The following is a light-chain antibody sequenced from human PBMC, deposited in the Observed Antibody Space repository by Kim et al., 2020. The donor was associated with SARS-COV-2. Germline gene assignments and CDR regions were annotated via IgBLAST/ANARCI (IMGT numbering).Light chain of an antibody. CDR2: GNS. Sequence: VTLSCTGSSSNIVAGYDVPWYQQLPGTAPKLLIYGNSNRPSGVPDRFSGSKSGTSASLAITGLQAEDEADYYCQSYDSSLSGPWVFGGGTQLTVL. J-gene: IGLJ3*02. CDR3: QSYDSSLSGPWV. V-gene: IGLV1-40*01. CDR1: SSNIVAGYD.